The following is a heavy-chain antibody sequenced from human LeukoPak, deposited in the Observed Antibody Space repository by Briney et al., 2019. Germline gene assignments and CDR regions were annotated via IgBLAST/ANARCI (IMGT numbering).Heavy chain of an antibody. J-gene: IGHJ4*02. CDR3: TTETIAVAATEDY. CDR2: IKSKTDGGTT. D-gene: IGHD6-19*01. Sequence: PGGSLRLSCAASGFTFSNAWMSWVRQAPGKGLEWVGRIKSKTDGGTTYYAAPVKGRFTISRDDSKNTLYLQMNSLKTEDTAVYYCTTETIAVAATEDYWGQGTLVTVSS. V-gene: IGHV3-15*01. CDR1: GFTFSNAW.